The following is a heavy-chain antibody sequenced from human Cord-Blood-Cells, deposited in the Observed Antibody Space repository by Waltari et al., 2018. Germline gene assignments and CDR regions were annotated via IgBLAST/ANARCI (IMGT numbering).Heavy chain of an antibody. CDR1: GGSISSSSYS. V-gene: IGHV4-39*01. CDR3: GSRIICGVYVGPDY. Sequence: QLQLQESGPGLVKPSETLSLTCTVSGGSISSSSYSWGWIRQPPGKGLEWIGSIYYSGSTDYNPALECRSTLSVDTAKDQYSLELGSVTAADTAVYYCGSRIICGVYVGPDYWGQGTLVAVAS. J-gene: IGHJ4*02. CDR2: IYYSGST. D-gene: IGHD4-17*01.